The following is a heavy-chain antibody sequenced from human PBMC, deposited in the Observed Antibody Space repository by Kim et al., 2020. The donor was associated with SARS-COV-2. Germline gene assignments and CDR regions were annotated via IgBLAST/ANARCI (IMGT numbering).Heavy chain of an antibody. J-gene: IGHJ4*02. D-gene: IGHD2-2*01. CDR2: ISWSSGRI. Sequence: GGSLRLSCAASGFTFDDYAMHWVRQAPGKGLEWVSGISWSSGRIGYADSVKGRFTISRDNAKNSLYLQMNSLRADDTALYYCAKDIKAAALGGGRYFFDYWGQGTLVTVSS. CDR3: AKDIKAAALGGGRYFFDY. CDR1: GFTFDDYA. V-gene: IGHV3-9*01.